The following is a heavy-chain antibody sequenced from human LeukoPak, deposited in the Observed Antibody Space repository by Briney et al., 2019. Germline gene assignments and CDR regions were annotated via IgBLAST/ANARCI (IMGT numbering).Heavy chain of an antibody. CDR3: GYYYGSGILQPLGY. D-gene: IGHD3-10*01. V-gene: IGHV1-69*02. CDR1: GGTFSSYT. J-gene: IGHJ4*02. CDR2: IIPILGIA. Sequence: EASVKVSCKASGGTFSSYTISWVRQAPGQGLEWMGRIIPILGIANYARKFQGRVTITADKSTRTAYMELSSLRSEDTAVYYCGYYYGSGILQPLGYWGQGTLVTVSS.